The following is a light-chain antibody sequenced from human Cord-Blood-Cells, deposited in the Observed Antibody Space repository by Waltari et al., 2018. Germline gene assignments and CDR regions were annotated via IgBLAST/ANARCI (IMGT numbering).Light chain of an antibody. CDR3: QQYNNWCT. V-gene: IGKV3-15*01. J-gene: IGKJ1*01. Sequence: DIVMTQSPATLSVSPGARATLSCRASQSVSSNLAVYQQKPGQAPRPLIYGASTRATGIQAKFRGSGSGTGFTLTISRLQSEDVAVYYCQQYNNWCTFRRGAKVEIK. CDR1: QSVSSN. CDR2: GAS.